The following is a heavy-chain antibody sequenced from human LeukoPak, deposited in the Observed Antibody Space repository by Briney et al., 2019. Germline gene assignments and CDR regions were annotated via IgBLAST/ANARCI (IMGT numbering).Heavy chain of an antibody. CDR1: GGTFSSYA. J-gene: IGHJ4*02. V-gene: IGHV1-69*04. D-gene: IGHD3-10*01. CDR2: IIPILGIA. CDR3: ARNYYGSGSYHYYFDY. Sequence: ASVKVSCKASGGTFSSYAISWVRQAPGQGLEWMGRIIPILGIANYAQKFQGRVTMTRDTSTSTVYMELSSLRSEDTAVYYCARNYYGSGSYHYYFDYWGQGTLVTVSS.